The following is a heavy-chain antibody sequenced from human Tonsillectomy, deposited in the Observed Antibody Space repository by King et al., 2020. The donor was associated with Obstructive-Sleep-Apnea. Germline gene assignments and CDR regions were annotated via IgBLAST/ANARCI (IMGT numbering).Heavy chain of an antibody. D-gene: IGHD4-17*01. J-gene: IGHJ4*02. CDR2: IYYSGST. Sequence: QLQESGPGLVKPSQTLSLTCTVSGGSINSGGYYWNWIRQHPGKGLEWIGYIYYSGSTYYTPSLQSRITISVDTSKNQFSLKLSSVTAADTAVYFCARFDRRTTNFDYWGQGTLVTVSS. V-gene: IGHV4-31*03. CDR3: ARFDRRTTNFDY. CDR1: GGSINSGGYY.